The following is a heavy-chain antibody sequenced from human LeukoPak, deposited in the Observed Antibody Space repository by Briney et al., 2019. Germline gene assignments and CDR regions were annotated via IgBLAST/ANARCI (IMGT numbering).Heavy chain of an antibody. V-gene: IGHV3-53*01. CDR1: GFTVSSNY. J-gene: IGHJ4*02. CDR2: IYSGGST. CDR3: AREIFWSGYYSNLHFDY. Sequence: GGSLRLSCAASGFTVSSNYMSWVRQAPGKGLEWVSVIYSGGSTYYADSVKGRCTISRDNSKNTRYLQMNSLRAEDTAVYYCAREIFWSGYYSNLHFDYWGQGTLVTVSS. D-gene: IGHD3-3*01.